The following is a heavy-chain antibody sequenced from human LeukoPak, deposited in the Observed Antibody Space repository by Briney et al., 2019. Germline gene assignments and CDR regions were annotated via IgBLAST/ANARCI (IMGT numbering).Heavy chain of an antibody. J-gene: IGHJ6*02. CDR3: ELYCRLSSNCGYYGMDV. Sequence: PSETLSLTCIVSGGSINNYYWSWIRQPPGKGLEWIGEVSFSGSTNYNPSLTSRVTISADTSKNQFSLKLSSVTAADTAVYYCELYCRLSSNCGYYGMDVWGQGTTVTVSS. V-gene: IGHV4-59*08. CDR2: VSFSGST. CDR1: GGSINNYY. D-gene: IGHD2-15*01.